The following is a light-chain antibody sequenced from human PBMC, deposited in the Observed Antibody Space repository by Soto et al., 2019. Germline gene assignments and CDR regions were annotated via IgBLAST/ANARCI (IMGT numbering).Light chain of an antibody. CDR2: VVS. V-gene: IGKV1-17*01. J-gene: IGKJ5*01. Sequence: DIQMTQSPSSLPASVGDRVTITCRESQSIVDDLAWYQHKPGKAPKRLIYVVSGLQSGVPPRFSGSGSGTDFTLTISCLQSEDFATYYCQQHYSYPSINCGQGTRRAIK. CDR1: QSIVDD. CDR3: QQHYSYPSIN.